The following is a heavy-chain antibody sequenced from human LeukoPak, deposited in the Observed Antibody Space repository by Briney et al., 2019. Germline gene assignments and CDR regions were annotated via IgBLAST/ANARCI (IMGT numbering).Heavy chain of an antibody. Sequence: ASVKVSCKASGYTFTGYYILWVRQAPGQGLEWMGWVNPNSGGTYYAQKFQGRVTMTRDTSISTAYIELSRLRSDDTAVYYCARGRRILVGDTNAGDYFDYWGQGTLVTASS. CDR3: ARGRRILVGDTNAGDYFDY. CDR1: GYTFTGYY. CDR2: VNPNSGGT. J-gene: IGHJ4*02. V-gene: IGHV1-2*02. D-gene: IGHD1-26*01.